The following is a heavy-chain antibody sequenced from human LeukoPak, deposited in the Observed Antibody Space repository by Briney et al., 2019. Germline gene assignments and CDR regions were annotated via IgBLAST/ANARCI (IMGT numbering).Heavy chain of an antibody. D-gene: IGHD3-3*01. CDR2: ISGSGGST. V-gene: IGHV3-23*01. J-gene: IGHJ4*02. Sequence: PGGSLRLSCAASGFTFSSYAMSWVRQAPGKGLEWVSAISGSGGSTYYADSVKGRFTISRDNSKNTLYLQMNSLRAEDTAVYYCAKDPCYDFWSGYADYFDYWGQGTLVTVSS. CDR1: GFTFSSYA. CDR3: AKDPCYDFWSGYADYFDY.